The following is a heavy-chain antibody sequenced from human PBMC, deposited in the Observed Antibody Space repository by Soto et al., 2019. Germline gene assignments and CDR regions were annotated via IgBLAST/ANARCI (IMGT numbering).Heavy chain of an antibody. J-gene: IGHJ4*02. Sequence: GGSLRLSCAASGFTFSSYAMSWVRQAPGKGLEGVSAISGSGGSTYYADSVKGRFTISRDNSKNTLYLQMNSLRAEDTAVYYCAKITMVRGVPDYWGQGTLVTVSS. D-gene: IGHD3-10*01. V-gene: IGHV3-23*01. CDR1: GFTFSSYA. CDR2: ISGSGGST. CDR3: AKITMVRGVPDY.